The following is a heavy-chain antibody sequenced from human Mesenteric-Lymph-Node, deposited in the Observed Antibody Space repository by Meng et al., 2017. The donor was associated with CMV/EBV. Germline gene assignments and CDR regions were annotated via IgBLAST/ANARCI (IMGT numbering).Heavy chain of an antibody. CDR3: ARGGIVGATGGSYYYYYAMDV. J-gene: IGHJ6*02. Sequence: SVKVSCKASGGTFNNYILSWVRQAPGQGVEWMGGIIPIFGTANYAQKFQGRVTITTDESTSTAHMELSSLRSEDTAVYYCARGGIVGATGGSYYYYYAMDVWGQGTTVTVSS. V-gene: IGHV1-69*05. CDR2: IIPIFGTA. CDR1: GGTFNNYI. D-gene: IGHD1-26*01.